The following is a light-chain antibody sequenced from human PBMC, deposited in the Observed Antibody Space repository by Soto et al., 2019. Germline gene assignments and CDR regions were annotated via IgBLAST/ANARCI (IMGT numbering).Light chain of an antibody. V-gene: IGLV2-14*01. CDR2: EVS. J-gene: IGLJ2*01. CDR1: SSDVGGYNY. Sequence: QSALTQPDSVSGSPGQSIPISCSGTSSDVGGYNYVSWYQQHPGKAPKLMIYEVSNRPSGVSNRFSGSNSGNTASLTISGRQAEDEADYYSSSYTSSSTLVVFCGGTKLTVL. CDR3: SSYTSSSTLVV.